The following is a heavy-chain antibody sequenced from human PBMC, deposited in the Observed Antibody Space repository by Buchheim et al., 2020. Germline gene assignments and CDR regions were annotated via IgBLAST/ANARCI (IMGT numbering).Heavy chain of an antibody. Sequence: QVQLQESGPGLVKPSETLSLTCTVSGGSISSYYWSWIRQPPGKGLEWIGYIYYSGSTNYNPSLKSRVTISVDTSKNQFSLKLSPVTAADTAVYYCARDRLMITFGGVIVSYGMDVWGQGTT. CDR3: ARDRLMITFGGVIVSYGMDV. V-gene: IGHV4-59*01. D-gene: IGHD3-16*01. CDR1: GGSISSYY. J-gene: IGHJ6*02. CDR2: IYYSGST.